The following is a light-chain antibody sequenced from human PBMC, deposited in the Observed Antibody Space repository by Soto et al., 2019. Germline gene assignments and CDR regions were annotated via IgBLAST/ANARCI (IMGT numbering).Light chain of an antibody. CDR3: SSYAGSNPGV. V-gene: IGLV2-8*01. CDR2: EVS. CDR1: SSDVGGYNY. J-gene: IGLJ2*01. Sequence: QSALTQPPSASGSPGQSVTISCTGTSSDVGGYNYVSWYQQHPGKAPKLMIYEVSKRPSGVPDRFSGSKSGNTASLTVSGLQAEDEADYYCSSYAGSNPGVFGGGTKDTVL.